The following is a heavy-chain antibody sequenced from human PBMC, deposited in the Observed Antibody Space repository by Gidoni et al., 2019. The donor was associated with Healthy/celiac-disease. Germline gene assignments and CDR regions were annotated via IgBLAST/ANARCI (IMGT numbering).Heavy chain of an antibody. CDR3: ASRYDSSGSSWYFDL. Sequence: QVQLVESGGGVVQPGRSLRLSCAASGFTFSSYGRHWVRQAPGKGLEWVAVIWYDGSNKYYADSVKGRFTISRDNSKNTLYLQMNSLRAEDTAVYYCASRYDSSGSSWYFDLWGRGTLVTVSS. CDR1: GFTFSSYG. J-gene: IGHJ2*01. CDR2: IWYDGSNK. V-gene: IGHV3-33*01. D-gene: IGHD3-22*01.